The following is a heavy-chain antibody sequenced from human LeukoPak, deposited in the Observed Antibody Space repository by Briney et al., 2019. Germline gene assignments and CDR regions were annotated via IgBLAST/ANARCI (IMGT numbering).Heavy chain of an antibody. CDR1: GGTFSSYA. J-gene: IGHJ4*02. Sequence: VASVKVSCKASGGTFSSYAISWVRQAPGQGLEWMGGIIPIFGTANYAQKLQGRVTMTTDTSTSTAYMELRSLRSDDTAVYYCARVQIGYSSSWPDYWGQGTLVTVSS. D-gene: IGHD6-13*01. CDR2: IIPIFGTA. CDR3: ARVQIGYSSSWPDY. V-gene: IGHV1-69*05.